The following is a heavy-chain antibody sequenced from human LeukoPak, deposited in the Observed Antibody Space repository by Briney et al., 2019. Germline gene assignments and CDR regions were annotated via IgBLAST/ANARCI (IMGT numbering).Heavy chain of an antibody. CDR3: ARGRAFFD. V-gene: IGHV4-38-2*02. CDR2: INQSGST. D-gene: IGHD3-3*02. CDR1: VYSISSGYY. J-gene: IGHJ4*02. Sequence: SETLSLTCTVSVYSISSGYYWGWIRPPPGKGLEWIGEINQSGSTNYNPSLKSRVTISFDTSKNQFSLKLSSVTAADTAVYYCARGRAFFDWGQGTLVTVSS.